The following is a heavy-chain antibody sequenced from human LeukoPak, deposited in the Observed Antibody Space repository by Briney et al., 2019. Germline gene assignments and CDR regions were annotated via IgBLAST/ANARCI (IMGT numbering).Heavy chain of an antibody. Sequence: GASVKVSCKASGYTFTDYGISWVRQAPGQGLEWMGWISPSHGEVAYAQKFQGRVSMTTDTSTNTAYMEVTSLRSDDTAVFYCARDAIGYSLVPGLATTTTLDYWGQGTLLTVSS. J-gene: IGHJ4*02. CDR3: ARDAIGYSLVPGLATTTTLDY. D-gene: IGHD1-26*01. CDR2: ISPSHGEV. V-gene: IGHV1-18*01. CDR1: GYTFTDYG.